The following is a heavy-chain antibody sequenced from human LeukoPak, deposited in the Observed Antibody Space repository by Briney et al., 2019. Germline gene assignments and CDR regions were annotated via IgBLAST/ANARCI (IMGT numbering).Heavy chain of an antibody. J-gene: IGHJ4*02. Sequence: AGGSLRLSCAASGFTFSSYGMHWVRQAPGKGLEWVAGIWYDGSNKYYADSVKGRFTISRDNSKNTLYLQMNSLRAEDTAVYYCARDDYYDSSGYCYYWGQGTLVTVSS. D-gene: IGHD3-22*01. CDR3: ARDDYYDSSGYCYY. CDR1: GFTFSSYG. CDR2: IWYDGSNK. V-gene: IGHV3-33*01.